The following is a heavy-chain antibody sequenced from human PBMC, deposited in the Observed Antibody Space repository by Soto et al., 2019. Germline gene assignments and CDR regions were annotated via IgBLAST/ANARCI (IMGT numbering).Heavy chain of an antibody. CDR1: GYTFTGYY. J-gene: IGHJ4*02. V-gene: IGHV1-2*04. Sequence: ASVKVSCKASGYTFTGYYMHWVRQAPGQGLEWMGWINPNSGGTNYAQKFQGWVTMTRDTSISTAYMELSRLRSDDTAVYYCARAATGWKSNLEFDYWGQGTLVTVSS. CDR2: INPNSGGT. D-gene: IGHD1-1*01. CDR3: ARAATGWKSNLEFDY.